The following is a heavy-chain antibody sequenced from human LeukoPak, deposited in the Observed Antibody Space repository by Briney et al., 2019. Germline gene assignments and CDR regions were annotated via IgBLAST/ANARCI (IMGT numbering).Heavy chain of an antibody. D-gene: IGHD3-10*01. J-gene: IGHJ5*02. V-gene: IGHV4-38-2*01. CDR3: ARLWVTMVRGVPFDP. CDR1: GYSISRGYY. Sequence: SETLSLTCAVSGYSISRGYYWGWIRQPPGKGLEWIGSIYHSGSTHYNPSLKSRVTISVDTSKNQFSLKLNSVTAADTAVYYCARLWVTMVRGVPFDPWGQGTLVTVSS. CDR2: IYHSGST.